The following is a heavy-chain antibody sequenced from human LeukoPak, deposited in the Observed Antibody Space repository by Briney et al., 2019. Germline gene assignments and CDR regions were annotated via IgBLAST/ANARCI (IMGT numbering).Heavy chain of an antibody. D-gene: IGHD2-15*01. Sequence: PGRSLRLSCAASGFTFSSYGMHWVRQAPGKGLEWVAVIWYDGSNKYYADSVKGRFTISRDNSKNTLYLQMNSLRAEDTAVYYCAKDHSVVVVAAGFDYWGQGTLVTVSS. CDR1: GFTFSSYG. CDR3: AKDHSVVVVAAGFDY. V-gene: IGHV3-33*06. CDR2: IWYDGSNK. J-gene: IGHJ4*02.